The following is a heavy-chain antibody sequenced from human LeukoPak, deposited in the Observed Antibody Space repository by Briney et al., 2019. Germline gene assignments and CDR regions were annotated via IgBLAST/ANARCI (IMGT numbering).Heavy chain of an antibody. D-gene: IGHD2/OR15-2a*01. Sequence: ASVKVSCKASGYTFTSYAMNWVRQAPGQRLEWMGWINAGNGNTKYSQKFRGRVTITRDTSASTAYMELSSLRSEDTAVYYCARDLTYFSTDFDYWGQGTLVTVSS. J-gene: IGHJ4*02. CDR3: ARDLTYFSTDFDY. CDR1: GYTFTSYA. CDR2: INAGNGNT. V-gene: IGHV1-3*01.